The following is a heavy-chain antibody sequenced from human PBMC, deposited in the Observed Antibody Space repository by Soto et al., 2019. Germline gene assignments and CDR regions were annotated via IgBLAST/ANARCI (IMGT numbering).Heavy chain of an antibody. J-gene: IGHJ5*02. CDR3: AKDFLPXXXXSSGYMS. CDR2: ISGSGGST. CDR1: GFTFSSYA. V-gene: IGHV3-23*01. Sequence: PGGSLRLSCAASGFTFSSYAMSWVRQAPGKGLEWVSAISGSGGSTYYAXSVKGRFTISRDNSKNTLYLQMNSLRAEDTAVYYCAKDFLPXXXXSSGYMSXGXGTLVTVSS. D-gene: IGHD3-22*01.